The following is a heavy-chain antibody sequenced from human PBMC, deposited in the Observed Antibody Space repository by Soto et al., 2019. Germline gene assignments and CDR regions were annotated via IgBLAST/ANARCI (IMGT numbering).Heavy chain of an antibody. Sequence: SVKVSCKASGGTFSSYAISWVRQAPGQGLEWMGGIIPIFGTANYAQKFQGRVTITSDESTSTAYMELSSLRSEDTAVYYCARPATYYDFWSGYYVFDYWGQGTLVTVSS. J-gene: IGHJ4*02. CDR1: GGTFSSYA. CDR2: IIPIFGTA. V-gene: IGHV1-69*13. D-gene: IGHD3-3*01. CDR3: ARPATYYDFWSGYYVFDY.